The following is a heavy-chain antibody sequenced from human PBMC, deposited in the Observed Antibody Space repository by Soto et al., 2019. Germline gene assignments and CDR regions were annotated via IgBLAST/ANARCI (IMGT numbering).Heavy chain of an antibody. Sequence: SETLSLTCTVSGGSISSSSYYWGWIRQPPGKGLEWIGSIYYSGSTYYNPSLKSRVTISVDTSKNQFSLKLSSVTAADTAVYYCARHPRGQGSRYSSSPFDYWGQGTLVTVSS. CDR1: GGSISSSSYY. D-gene: IGHD6-6*01. CDR2: IYYSGST. J-gene: IGHJ4*02. CDR3: ARHPRGQGSRYSSSPFDY. V-gene: IGHV4-39*01.